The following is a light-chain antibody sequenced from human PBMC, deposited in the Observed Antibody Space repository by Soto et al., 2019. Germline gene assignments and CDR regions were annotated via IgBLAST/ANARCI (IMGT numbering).Light chain of an antibody. CDR1: SSDVGGYNY. J-gene: IGLJ2*01. CDR3: SSYTSISTVV. CDR2: DVT. V-gene: IGLV2-14*03. Sequence: QSVLTQPASVSGSPGQSITISCIGTSSDVGGYNYVSWYQHHPGKAPKLMIYDVTNRPSGISNRFSGSRSGNTASLTISGLQAEDEANYYCSSYTSISTVVFGGGTKLTVL.